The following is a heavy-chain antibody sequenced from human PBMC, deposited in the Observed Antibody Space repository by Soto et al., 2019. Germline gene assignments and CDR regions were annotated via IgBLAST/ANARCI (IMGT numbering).Heavy chain of an antibody. CDR2: IIPIFGIA. Sequence: QVQLVQSGAEVKKPGSSVKVSCKASGGTFSRYSITWVRQAPGHGLEWIGRIIPIFGIASYAQKFQGRVTITADEATSTAYTELSSLRSDDTAVYYCAREDRDRETGLVPAAIDGMDVWGQGTKVTVSS. CDR3: AREDRDRETGLVPAAIDGMDV. CDR1: GGTFSRYS. D-gene: IGHD2-2*01. J-gene: IGHJ6*02. V-gene: IGHV1-69*08.